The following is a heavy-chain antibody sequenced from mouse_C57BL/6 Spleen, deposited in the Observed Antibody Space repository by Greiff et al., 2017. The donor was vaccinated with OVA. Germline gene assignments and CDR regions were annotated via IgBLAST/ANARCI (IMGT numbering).Heavy chain of an antibody. CDR2: INPSSGYT. V-gene: IGHV1-4*01. Sequence: QVQLQQSGAELARPGASVKMSCKASGYTFTSYTMHWVKQRPGQGLEWIGYINPSSGYTKYNQKFKDKATLTADKSSSTAYMQLSSLTSEDSAVYYWASSYYYGSSYEEFAYWGQGTLVTVSA. CDR3: ASSYYYGSSYEEFAY. CDR1: GYTFTSYT. D-gene: IGHD1-1*01. J-gene: IGHJ3*01.